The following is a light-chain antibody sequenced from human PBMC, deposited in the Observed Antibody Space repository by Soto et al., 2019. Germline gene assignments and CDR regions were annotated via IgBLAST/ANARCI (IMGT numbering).Light chain of an antibody. CDR3: QQLTNYPIT. CDR2: AAS. J-gene: IGKJ5*01. Sequence: VIWMTQSPSLLSASPGERATIXXRMSQGISGYLAWYQQKPGTAPQVXINAASPLQRGVPSRFSGSGAGTDFTLTISSLQPEDFATYYCQQLTNYPITFGQGTRLEIK. CDR1: QGISGY. V-gene: IGKV1D-8*03.